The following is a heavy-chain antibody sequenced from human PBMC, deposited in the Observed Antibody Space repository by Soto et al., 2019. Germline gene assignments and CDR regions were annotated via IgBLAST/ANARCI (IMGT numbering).Heavy chain of an antibody. J-gene: IGHJ4*02. D-gene: IGHD3-10*01. V-gene: IGHV3-23*01. CDR1: GFTFSSYA. CDR3: AKRNYGSEFDY. CDR2: ISGSGGST. Sequence: EVQLLESGGGLVQPGGSLRLSCAASGFTFSSYAMNWVRQAPGKGLEWVSVISGSGGSTYYADSVKGRFTISRDKSKNTLYLQMNSLRAEDTAVYYCAKRNYGSEFDYWGQGTLVTVSS.